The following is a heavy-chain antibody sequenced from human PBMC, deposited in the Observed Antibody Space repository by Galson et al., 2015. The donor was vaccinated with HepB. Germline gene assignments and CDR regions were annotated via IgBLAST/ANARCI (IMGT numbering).Heavy chain of an antibody. D-gene: IGHD5-12*01. CDR1: GYTFTRYA. J-gene: IGHJ4*02. V-gene: IGHV7-4-1*02. CDR2: INTDTGNP. CDR3: VTHLSNGYDYWNH. Sequence: SVKVPCKAFGYTFTRYAMNWVRKAPGQGLEWMRWINTDTGNPTYAQGFTGRFVFSLDTSVSTACLQINSLKADDTALYYCVTHLSNGYDYWNHWGQGTLVTVSS.